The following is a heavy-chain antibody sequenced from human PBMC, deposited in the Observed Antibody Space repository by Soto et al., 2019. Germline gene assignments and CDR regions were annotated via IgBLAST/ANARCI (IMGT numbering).Heavy chain of an antibody. D-gene: IGHD3-10*01. CDR2: IKQDGSEK. CDR1: GFTFSSYW. V-gene: IGHV3-7*03. Sequence: AGSLTLSCAASGFTFSSYWMSWVRQAPGKGLEWVANIKQDGSEKYYVDSVKGRFTISRDNAKNSLYLQMNSLRAEDTAVYYCARPRGYYSYCGMDVWGQGTTVTVSS. J-gene: IGHJ6*02. CDR3: ARPRGYYSYCGMDV.